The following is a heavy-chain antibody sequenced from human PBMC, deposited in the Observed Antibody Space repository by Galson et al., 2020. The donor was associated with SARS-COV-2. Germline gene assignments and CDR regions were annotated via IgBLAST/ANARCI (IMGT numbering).Heavy chain of an antibody. J-gene: IGHJ4*02. D-gene: IGHD3-22*01. CDR3: ARETYDSSGYYYDY. CDR2: VSYGGGS. CDR1: GGSVSSDRYY. V-gene: IGHV4-61*01. Sequence: SETLSLTCTVSGGSVSSDRYYWSWIRQPPGKGLEWIGYVSYGGGSSYNPSIKSRVTISVDTSKNQFSLKVSSVTAADTALYYCARETYDSSGYYYDYWGQGTLVTVSS.